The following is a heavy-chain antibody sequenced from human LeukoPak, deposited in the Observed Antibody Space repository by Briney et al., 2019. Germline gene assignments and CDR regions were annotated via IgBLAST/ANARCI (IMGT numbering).Heavy chain of an antibody. D-gene: IGHD3-22*01. Sequence: PSETLSLTCTVSGGSISSSSYSWGWIRQPPGKGLEWIGSIYYSGSTYYNPSLKSRVTISVDTSKNQFSLKLSSVTAADTAVYYCARGSITMMPRGGIDYWGQGTLVTVSS. V-gene: IGHV4-39*07. CDR3: ARGSITMMPRGGIDY. J-gene: IGHJ4*02. CDR2: IYYSGST. CDR1: GGSISSSSYS.